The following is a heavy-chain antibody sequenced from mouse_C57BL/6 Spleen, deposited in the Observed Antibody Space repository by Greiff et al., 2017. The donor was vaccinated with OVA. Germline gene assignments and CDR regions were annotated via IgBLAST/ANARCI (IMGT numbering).Heavy chain of an antibody. J-gene: IGHJ2*01. V-gene: IGHV5-9-1*02. CDR3: TRGGSSYYFDY. D-gene: IGHD1-1*01. Sequence: EVNLVESGEGLVKPGGSLKLSCAASGFTFSSYAMSWVRQTPEKRLEWVAYISSGGDYIYYADTVKGRFTISRDNARNTLYLQMSSLKSEDTAMYYCTRGGSSYYFDYWGQGTTLTVSS. CDR2: ISSGGDYI. CDR1: GFTFSSYA.